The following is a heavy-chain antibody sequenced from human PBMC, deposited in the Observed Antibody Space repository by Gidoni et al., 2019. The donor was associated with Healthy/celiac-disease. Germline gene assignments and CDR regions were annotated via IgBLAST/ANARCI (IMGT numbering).Heavy chain of an antibody. Sequence: EAQLLESGGGLVQSGGSLRHYCAPSGSTFRSSARSWVRKAPGEGLEECAAIRVRGGGTSYADSVKDRFTISGDKSKNPLYLQMNSLRAEDTAVYYCAKDREWLVRGYYYYGMDVWGQGTTVTVSS. V-gene: IGHV3-23*01. J-gene: IGHJ6*02. D-gene: IGHD6-19*01. CDR2: IRVRGGGT. CDR1: GSTFRSSA. CDR3: AKDREWLVRGYYYYGMDV.